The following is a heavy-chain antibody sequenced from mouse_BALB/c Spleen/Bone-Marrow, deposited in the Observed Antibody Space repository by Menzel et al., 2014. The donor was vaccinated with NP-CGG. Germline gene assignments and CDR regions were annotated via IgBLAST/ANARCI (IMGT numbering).Heavy chain of an antibody. J-gene: IGHJ2*01. CDR1: GFNIKDTY. CDR3: ASYYYGHYFDY. Sequence: EVKLQESGAELVKPGASVKLSCTASGFNIKDTYMHWVKQRPERGLEWIGRIDPANGNTKYDPKFQGKATITADTSSNTAYLQLSSLTSEDTAVYYCASYYYGHYFDYWGQGTTLTVSS. D-gene: IGHD1-1*01. CDR2: IDPANGNT. V-gene: IGHV14-3*02.